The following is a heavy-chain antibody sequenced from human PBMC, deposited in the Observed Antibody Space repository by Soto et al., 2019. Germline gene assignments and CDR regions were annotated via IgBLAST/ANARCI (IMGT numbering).Heavy chain of an antibody. D-gene: IGHD5-12*01. CDR2: IYYSGST. V-gene: IGHV4-39*01. J-gene: IGHJ4*02. CDR3: ASIVATIYYFDY. Sequence: SETLSLTCTVSGGSISSSSYYWGWIRQPPGKGLEWIGSIYYSGSTYYNPSLKSRVTISVDTSKNQFSLKLSSVTAADTAVYYCASIVATIYYFDYWGQGTLVTVSS. CDR1: GGSISSSSYY.